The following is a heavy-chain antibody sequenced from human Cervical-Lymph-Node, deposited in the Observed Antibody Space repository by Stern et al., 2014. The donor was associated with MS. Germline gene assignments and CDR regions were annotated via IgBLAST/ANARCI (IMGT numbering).Heavy chain of an antibody. CDR1: GFTFSSYG. Sequence: VQLVESGGGVVQPGRSLRLSCAASGFTFSSYGMHWVRQAPGKGLERVAVIWDGGSKEYYADPVKGRFTIPRDNSKNTLYLLMNSLRAEDPAVYYCARESGNTAEYFHHWGQGTLVTVSS. D-gene: IGHD4-23*01. CDR3: ARESGNTAEYFHH. J-gene: IGHJ1*01. V-gene: IGHV3-33*01. CDR2: IWDGGSKE.